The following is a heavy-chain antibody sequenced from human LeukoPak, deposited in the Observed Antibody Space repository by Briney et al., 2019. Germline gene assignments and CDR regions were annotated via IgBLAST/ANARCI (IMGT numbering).Heavy chain of an antibody. D-gene: IGHD3-10*01. CDR3: AKGVFQWFGELFSPLDY. V-gene: IGHV3-30*18. CDR1: GFTFSSYG. CDR2: ISYDGSNK. Sequence: GGSLRLSCAASGFTFSSYGMHWVRQAPGKGLEWVAVISYDGSNKYYADSAKGRFTISRDNSKNTLYLQMNSLRAEDTAVYYCAKGVFQWFGELFSPLDYWGQGTLVTVSS. J-gene: IGHJ4*02.